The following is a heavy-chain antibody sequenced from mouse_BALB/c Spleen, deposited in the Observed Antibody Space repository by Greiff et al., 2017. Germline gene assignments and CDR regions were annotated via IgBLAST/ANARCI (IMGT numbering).Heavy chain of an antibody. V-gene: IGHV14-3*02. CDR1: GFNIKDTY. CDR2: IDPANGNT. CDR3: ASFITTGFDC. D-gene: IGHD1-1*01. Sequence: VQLQQSGAELVKPGASVKLSCTASGFNIKDTYMHWVKQRPEQVLEWIGRIDPANGNTKYDPKFQGKATITADTSSNTAYLQLSSLTSEDTAVYYCASFITTGFDCWGQGTTLTVSS. J-gene: IGHJ2*01.